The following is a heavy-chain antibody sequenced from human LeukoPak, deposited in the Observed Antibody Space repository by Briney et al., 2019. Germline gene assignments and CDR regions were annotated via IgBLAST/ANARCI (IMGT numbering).Heavy chain of an antibody. CDR2: INPTTGGT. CDR1: GYSFTSTY. J-gene: IGHJ4*02. CDR3: ARVRGALGFCTKTSCYAFDC. V-gene: IGHV1-2*02. D-gene: IGHD2-2*01. Sequence: ASVKVSCKASGYSFTSTYMHWLRQAPGQGLEWMGWINPTTGGTRFADKFQDRVTMTRDTSIGTAYMDLSRLTPDDTAVYYCARVRGALGFCTKTSCYAFDCWGQGTLVTVAS.